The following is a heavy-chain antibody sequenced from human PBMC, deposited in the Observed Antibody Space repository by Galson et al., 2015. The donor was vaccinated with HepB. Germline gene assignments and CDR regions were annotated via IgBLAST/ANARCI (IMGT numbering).Heavy chain of an antibody. CDR2: INHSGST. CDR3: ARRGNYGSGSYYIAFDY. J-gene: IGHJ4*02. V-gene: IGHV4-34*01. D-gene: IGHD3-10*01. Sequence: TLSLTCAVYGGSFSGYYWSWIRQPPGKGLEWIGEINHSGSTNYNPSLKSRVTISVDTSKNQFSLKLSSVTAADTAVYYCARRGNYGSGSYYIAFDYWGQGTLVTVSS. CDR1: GGSFSGYY.